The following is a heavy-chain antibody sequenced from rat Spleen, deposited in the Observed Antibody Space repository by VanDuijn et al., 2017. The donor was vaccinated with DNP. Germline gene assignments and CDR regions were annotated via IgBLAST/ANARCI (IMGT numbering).Heavy chain of an antibody. CDR1: GFSLSSYH. CDR2: MWNDGDT. V-gene: IGHV2-32*01. J-gene: IGHJ2*01. Sequence: QVQLKESGPGLVPPSQTLSLTCTVPGFSLSSYHVHWVRQPPGKGLEWMGVMWNDGDTSSNSVFQSRLSISRDTSKSQVHLKMNSLQTEDTATYYCARVPGSSYMYYFDYWGQGVMVTVSS. D-gene: IGHD1-2*01. CDR3: ARVPGSSYMYYFDY.